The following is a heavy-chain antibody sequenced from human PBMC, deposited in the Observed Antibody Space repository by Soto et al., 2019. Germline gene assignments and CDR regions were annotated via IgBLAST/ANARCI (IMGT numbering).Heavy chain of an antibody. CDR3: ARVQWLGYYFDY. V-gene: IGHV4-59*01. Sequence: QVQLQESGPGLVKPSETLSLTCTVSGGSISSYYWSWIRQPPGTGLEWIGYIYYSGSTNYNPSLKSRVTISVDTSKNKFSLKLSSVTAADTAVYYCARVQWLGYYFDYWGQGSLVTVSS. CDR1: GGSISSYY. J-gene: IGHJ4*02. D-gene: IGHD6-19*01. CDR2: IYYSGST.